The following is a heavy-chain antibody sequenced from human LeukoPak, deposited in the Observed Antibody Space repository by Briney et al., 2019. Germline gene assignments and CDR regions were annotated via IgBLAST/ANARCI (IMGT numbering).Heavy chain of an antibody. CDR1: GCIFRSYV. CDR2: IIPILGTA. V-gene: IGHV1-69*13. D-gene: IGHD5-12*01. Sequence: SVKVSCKASGCIFRSYVISWVRQAPGQGLDWMGGIIPILGTANYEQKFQGRVTITADESTSTAYMELSSLRSENTAVYYCALGYSGYDLYIAYWGQGTLVTVSS. CDR3: ALGYSGYDLYIAY. J-gene: IGHJ4*02.